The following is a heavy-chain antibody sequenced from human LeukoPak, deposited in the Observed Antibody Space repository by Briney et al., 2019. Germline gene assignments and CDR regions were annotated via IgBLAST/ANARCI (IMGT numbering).Heavy chain of an antibody. J-gene: IGHJ4*02. D-gene: IGHD6-13*01. CDR1: GFTFSSYW. V-gene: IGHV3-74*01. Sequence: GGSLRLSCAASGFTFSSYWMHWVRQAPGKGLVWVSRINSDGSSTSYADSVKGRFTISRDNAKNSLYLQMNSLRAEDTAVYYCARMYSSWYADYWGQGTLVTVSS. CDR3: ARMYSSWYADY. CDR2: INSDGSST.